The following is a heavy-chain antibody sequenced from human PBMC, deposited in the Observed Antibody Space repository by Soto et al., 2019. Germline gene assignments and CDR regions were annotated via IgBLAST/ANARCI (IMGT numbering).Heavy chain of an antibody. CDR2: INPNSGGT. D-gene: IGHD3-3*01. V-gene: IGHV1-2*04. CDR1: GYTFTGYY. J-gene: IGHJ3*02. CDR3: AREYYDFWSGPGGPDAFDI. Sequence: ASVKVSCKASGYTFTGYYMHWVRQAPGQGLEWMGWINPNSGGTNYAQKFQGWVTMTRDTSISTAYMELSRLRSDDTAVYYCAREYYDFWSGPGGPDAFDIWGQGTMVTVSS.